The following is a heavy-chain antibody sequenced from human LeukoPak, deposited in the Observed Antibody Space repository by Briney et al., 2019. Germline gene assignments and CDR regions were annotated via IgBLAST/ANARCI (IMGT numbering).Heavy chain of an antibody. CDR2: IYSGSST. CDR1: GFTVSSNY. D-gene: IGHD6-6*01. CDR3: ARDRSSGYYYGMDV. J-gene: IGHJ6*02. V-gene: IGHV3-53*01. Sequence: GGSLRLSCAASGFTVSSNYMSWVRQAPGKGLEWVSVIYSGSSTYYADSVKGRFTISRDNSKNTLYLQMNSLRAEDTAVYYCARDRSSGYYYGMDVWGQGTTVTVSS.